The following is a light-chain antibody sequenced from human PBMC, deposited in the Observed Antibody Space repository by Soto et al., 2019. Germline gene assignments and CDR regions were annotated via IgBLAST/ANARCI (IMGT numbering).Light chain of an antibody. CDR2: GAS. V-gene: IGKV3-20*01. J-gene: IGKJ1*01. CDR1: QSVSNNY. Sequence: IVMTPSPATLSVSPGEGVTLSCRASQSVSNNYLAWYQQKPGQAPRLLIYGASNRATGIPDRFSGSGSGTDFTLTISRLEPEDFAVYYCQQYGSSGTFGQGTKVDIK. CDR3: QQYGSSGT.